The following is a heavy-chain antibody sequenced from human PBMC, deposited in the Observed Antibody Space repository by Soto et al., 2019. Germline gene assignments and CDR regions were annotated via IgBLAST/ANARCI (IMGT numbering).Heavy chain of an antibody. J-gene: IGHJ3*02. CDR1: GLPFSRYS. D-gene: IGHD5-12*01. CDR3: ARDGFRGWLPSAFDI. V-gene: IGHV3-21*01. Sequence: GVSLRLSCAASGLPFSRYSMNWVRPAPGKRLQWVSSLSRRSYIYDADSLKGRFTISRDNAKNSLYLHMNSLRAEDTAVYYCARDGFRGWLPSAFDIWGQGTMVTVSS. CDR2: LSRRSYI.